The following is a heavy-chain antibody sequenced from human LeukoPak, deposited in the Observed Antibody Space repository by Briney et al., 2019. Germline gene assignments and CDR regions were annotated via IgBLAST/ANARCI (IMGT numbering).Heavy chain of an antibody. CDR3: ARHVDYTDRSGYHYVRYFDY. J-gene: IGHJ4*02. Sequence: SETLSLTCTVSGGSISSIGYYWGWIRQPPGKGLEWIGYIYYSGSTYYDPSLKSRVTISVDTSKNQFSLKLSSVTAADTAVYYCARHVDYTDRSGYHYVRYFDYWGQGTLVTVSS. D-gene: IGHD3-22*01. CDR2: IYYSGST. CDR1: GGSISSIGYY. V-gene: IGHV4-39*01.